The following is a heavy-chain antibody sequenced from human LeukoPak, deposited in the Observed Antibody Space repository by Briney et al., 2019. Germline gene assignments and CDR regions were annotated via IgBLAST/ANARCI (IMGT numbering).Heavy chain of an antibody. CDR2: ISGSGVST. V-gene: IGHV3-23*01. CDR1: GFTFSSYA. D-gene: IGHD5-24*01. Sequence: GGSLRLSCAASGFTFSSYAMSWVRQAPGKGLDWVSAISGSGVSTYYADSVKGRFTISRDNSKNTLYLQMNSLRAEETAVYYCAKRGMTTIKEGFDYWGQGTLVTVSS. CDR3: AKRGMTTIKEGFDY. J-gene: IGHJ4*02.